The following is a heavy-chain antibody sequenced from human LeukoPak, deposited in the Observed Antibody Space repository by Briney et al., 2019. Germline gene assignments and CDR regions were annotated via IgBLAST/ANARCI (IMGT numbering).Heavy chain of an antibody. J-gene: IGHJ5*02. CDR3: ARTSHESVLYWSDP. V-gene: IGHV1-18*01. CDR2: ISGDNGNT. CDR1: GYTFTTYG. Sequence: ASVKLSCKASGYTFTTYGIGWVRQAPGQGLEWMGWISGDNGNTNYAQKFQGRVTMTTDTSTSTAYMELRSLRSDDTAVYYCARTSHESVLYWSDPWGQGTLVNVSS. D-gene: IGHD3-16*01.